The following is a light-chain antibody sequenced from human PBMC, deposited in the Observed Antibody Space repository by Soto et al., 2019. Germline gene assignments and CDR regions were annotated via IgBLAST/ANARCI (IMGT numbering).Light chain of an antibody. V-gene: IGLV2-14*01. Sequence: HSALTQPASVSGSPGQSITISCTGTSSDVGGYNYVSWFQQYPGKAPKLMIYDVSTRPSGVSNRFSGSKSGNTASLTISGLQAEDEADYYCSSYTTTDTYVFGTGTKLTVL. CDR3: SSYTTTDTYV. J-gene: IGLJ1*01. CDR2: DVS. CDR1: SSDVGGYNY.